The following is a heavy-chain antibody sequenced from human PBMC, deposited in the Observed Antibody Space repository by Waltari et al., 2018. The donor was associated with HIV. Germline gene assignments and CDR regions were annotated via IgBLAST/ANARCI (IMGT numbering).Heavy chain of an antibody. D-gene: IGHD2-21*01. Sequence: QVQLVQSGAEVKKPGASVKVSCKASGYTFTSYAMHWVRQAPGQRLEWMGWINAGNGNTKYSQKFQGRVTITRDTSASTAYMELSSLRSEDTAVYYCARPLAYCGGDCYWGFDYWGQGTLVTVSS. CDR1: GYTFTSYA. V-gene: IGHV1-3*01. CDR3: ARPLAYCGGDCYWGFDY. J-gene: IGHJ4*02. CDR2: INAGNGNT.